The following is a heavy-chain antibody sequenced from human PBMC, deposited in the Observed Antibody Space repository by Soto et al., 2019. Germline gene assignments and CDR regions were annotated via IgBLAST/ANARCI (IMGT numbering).Heavy chain of an antibody. D-gene: IGHD3-22*01. CDR2: INHSGST. CDR1: GGSFSGYY. Sequence: SETLSLTCAVYGGSFSGYYWSWIRQPPGKGLEWIGEINHSGSTNYNPSLKSRVTISVDTSKNQFSLKLSSVTAADTAVYYCTRGGPYYYDSSRNWFDPWGQGTLVTVSS. J-gene: IGHJ5*02. V-gene: IGHV4-34*01. CDR3: TRGGPYYYDSSRNWFDP.